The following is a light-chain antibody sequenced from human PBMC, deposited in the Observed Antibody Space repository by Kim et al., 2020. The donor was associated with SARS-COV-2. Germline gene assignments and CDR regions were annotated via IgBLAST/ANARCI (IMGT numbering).Light chain of an antibody. Sequence: RVTISCTGISSTIGAGNEVHWYQQLPGTAPKLPISGAINRPPGVPARFPGSKSGTSASLPITGLQTEEESVYYCQSYDNSLSGYVLGTGTKVTVL. V-gene: IGLV1-40*01. CDR2: GAI. CDR1: SSTIGAGNE. CDR3: QSYDNSLSGYV. J-gene: IGLJ1*01.